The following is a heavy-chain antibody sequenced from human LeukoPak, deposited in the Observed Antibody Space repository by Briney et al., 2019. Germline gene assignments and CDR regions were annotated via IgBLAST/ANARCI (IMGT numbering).Heavy chain of an antibody. CDR1: GFTLSSYA. J-gene: IGHJ2*01. V-gene: IGHV3-23*01. D-gene: IGHD6-6*01. CDR2: ISGNAGST. Sequence: GGSLRLSCAASGFTLSSYAMSWVRQAPGNGLEWVSAISGNAGSTYYADSVKGRFTISRDNSKNTLYLQMNSLSAADTAVYYCAKVLPLPKGRAARPGWYFDLWGRGTLVTVSS. CDR3: AKVLPLPKGRAARPGWYFDL.